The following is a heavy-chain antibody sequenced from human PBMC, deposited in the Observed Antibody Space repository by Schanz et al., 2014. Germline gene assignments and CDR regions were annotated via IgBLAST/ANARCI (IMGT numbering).Heavy chain of an antibody. CDR1: GYTLSANS. CDR3: AGAFDSSGYYFDY. Sequence: QVQLVQSGAEVKKPGASVKVSCKASGYTLSANSLHWVRQAPGQGLEWMGIVNPSVRGTHFAREFQGRVTVTSDTSTSTVYMELSGLRSEDTAVYYCAGAFDSSGYYFDYWGQGTLVTVSS. CDR2: VNPSVRGT. V-gene: IGHV1-46*03. D-gene: IGHD3-22*01. J-gene: IGHJ4*02.